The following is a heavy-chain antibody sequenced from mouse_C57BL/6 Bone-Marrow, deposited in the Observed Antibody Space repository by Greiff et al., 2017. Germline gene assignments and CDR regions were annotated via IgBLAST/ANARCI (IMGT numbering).Heavy chain of an antibody. V-gene: IGHV1-52*01. CDR3: ARRGGSSYGYFDV. CDR1: GYTFTSYW. J-gene: IGHJ1*03. CDR2: IDPSDSET. D-gene: IGHD1-1*01. Sequence: QVQLQQPGAELVRPGSSVKLSCKASGYTFTSYWMHWVKQRPIQGLEWIGNIDPSDSETHYNQKFKDKATLTVDKSSSTAYMQLSSLTSEDSAGYYCARRGGSSYGYFDVWGTGTTVTVSS.